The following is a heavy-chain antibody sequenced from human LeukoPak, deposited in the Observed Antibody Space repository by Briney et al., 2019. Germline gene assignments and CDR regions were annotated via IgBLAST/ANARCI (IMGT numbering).Heavy chain of an antibody. J-gene: IGHJ4*02. V-gene: IGHV3-53*01. D-gene: IGHD1-26*01. CDR2: IYSDGST. CDR3: ARGRIAMWELDY. Sequence: EGSLRLSCAASGFTVSSSYMTWVRQAPGKGLEWVSVIYSDGSTYYADSVKGRFTISRDNSRNTLYLEMNSLRAEDTAVYYCARGRIAMWELDYWGQGTLVTVSS. CDR1: GFTVSSSY.